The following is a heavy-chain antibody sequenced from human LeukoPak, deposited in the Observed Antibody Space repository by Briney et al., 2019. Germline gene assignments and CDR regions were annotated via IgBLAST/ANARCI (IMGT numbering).Heavy chain of an antibody. D-gene: IGHD2-15*01. J-gene: IGHJ6*02. V-gene: IGHV1-8*01. CDR2: MSPNSGDT. CDR3: ARENYCSGGSCYSSYYYYGMDV. CDR1: GYTFTSHD. Sequence: GASVKVSCKASGYTFTSHDINWVRQATGQGLEWMGWMSPNSGDTGYAQKFQGRVTMTSDSSISTAYMELSSLRSEDTAIYYCARENYCSGGSCYSSYYYYGMDVWGQGTTVTVSS.